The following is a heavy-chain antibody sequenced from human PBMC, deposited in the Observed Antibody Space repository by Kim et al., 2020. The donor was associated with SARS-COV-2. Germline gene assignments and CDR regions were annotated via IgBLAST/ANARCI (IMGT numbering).Heavy chain of an antibody. Sequence: SETLSLTCTVSGGSISSGGYYWSWIRQHPGKGLEWIGYIYHSGSTYYNPSLKSRLTISVDTSKNQFSLKLSSVTAADTAVYYCARSFGVAPPVDYWGQGTLVTVSS. J-gene: IGHJ4*02. D-gene: IGHD3-3*01. CDR1: GGSISSGGYY. V-gene: IGHV4-31*03. CDR2: IYHSGST. CDR3: ARSFGVAPPVDY.